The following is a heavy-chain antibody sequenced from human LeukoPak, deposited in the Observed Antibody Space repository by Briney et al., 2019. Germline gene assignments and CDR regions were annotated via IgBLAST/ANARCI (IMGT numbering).Heavy chain of an antibody. CDR2: IYHSGST. D-gene: IGHD3-3*01. Sequence: PSETLSLTCAVSGGSISSSNWWSWVRQPPGKGLEWIGEIYHSGSTNYNPSLKSRVTISVDKSKNQFSLKLGSVTAADTAVYYCARVNDFWRTYDYWGQGTLVTVSS. CDR1: GGSISSSNW. J-gene: IGHJ4*02. CDR3: ARVNDFWRTYDY. V-gene: IGHV4-4*02.